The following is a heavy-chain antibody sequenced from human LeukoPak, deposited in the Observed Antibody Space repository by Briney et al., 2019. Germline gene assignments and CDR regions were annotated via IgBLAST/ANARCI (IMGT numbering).Heavy chain of an antibody. V-gene: IGHV1-69*04. Sequence: GSSVKVSCKASGGTFSSYAISWVRQAPGQGLEWMGRIIPILGIANYAQKFQGRVTITADKSTSTAYMELSRLRSDDTAVYYCARGRVGGSSYTGYYYYYMDVWGKGTTVTVSS. CDR1: GGTFSSYA. J-gene: IGHJ6*03. CDR3: ARGRVGGSSYTGYYYYYMDV. CDR2: IIPILGIA. D-gene: IGHD3-16*02.